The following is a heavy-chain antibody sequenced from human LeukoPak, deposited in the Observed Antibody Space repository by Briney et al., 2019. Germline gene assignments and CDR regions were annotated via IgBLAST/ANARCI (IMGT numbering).Heavy chain of an antibody. Sequence: PSETLSLTCTVSGGSISSTNDYWAWIRQPPGKGLEWIGSVYYSGSTCYNPSLKSRVTMSVDTSNNQFSLKLSSVTAADTAVYYCARREVIMSYYFDSWDQGTLVTVSS. V-gene: IGHV4-39*01. CDR1: GGSISSTNDY. CDR3: ARREVIMSYYFDS. D-gene: IGHD3-3*01. J-gene: IGHJ4*02. CDR2: VYYSGST.